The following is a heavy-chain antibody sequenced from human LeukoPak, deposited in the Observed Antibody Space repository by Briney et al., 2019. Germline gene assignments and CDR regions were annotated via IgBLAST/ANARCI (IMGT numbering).Heavy chain of an antibody. CDR2: IYFTGST. CDR1: GGSLTNYY. CDR3: ARRPAGRDWFDP. Sequence: SETLSLTCTVSGGSLTNYYCSWIRQIPGKGLEWIGYIYFTGSTKYNPSFKSRVTMSVDTSKNHFSLKLSSVTAADTAVYYCARRPAGRDWFDPWGQGTLVTVST. J-gene: IGHJ5*02. V-gene: IGHV4-59*08. D-gene: IGHD3-10*01.